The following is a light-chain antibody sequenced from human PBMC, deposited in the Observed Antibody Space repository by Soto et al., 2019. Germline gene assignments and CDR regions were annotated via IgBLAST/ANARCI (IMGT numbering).Light chain of an antibody. CDR3: LQTYNTPPWT. V-gene: IGKV1-39*01. J-gene: IGKJ1*01. CDR2: AAS. Sequence: DITMTQSPSSLSASVGDRVTITCRASQSITTFLSWYQQKPGKAPQLLISAASTLQDGVPSRFSGSGSGTDFTLTISSLQPEDFATYFCLQTYNTPPWTFGQGTKV. CDR1: QSITTF.